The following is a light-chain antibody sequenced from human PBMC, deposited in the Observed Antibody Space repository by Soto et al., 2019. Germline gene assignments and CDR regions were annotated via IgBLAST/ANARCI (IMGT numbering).Light chain of an antibody. CDR1: SSNIGAGYD. Sequence: QSVLTQPPSVSGAPGQRVTISCSGTSSNIGAGYDVHWYHPVPGTAPKLLIYGNNNRPSGVPDRFSGSRSGTSASLAITGLQAADEADYYCQSFDTNLRGSVVCGGTKLTVL. CDR3: QSFDTNLRGSV. CDR2: GNN. V-gene: IGLV1-40*01. J-gene: IGLJ3*02.